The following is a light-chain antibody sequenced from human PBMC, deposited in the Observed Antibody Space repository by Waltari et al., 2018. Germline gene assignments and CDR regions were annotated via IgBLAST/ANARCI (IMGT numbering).Light chain of an antibody. V-gene: IGKV4-1*01. CDR3: QQYYSTPGYT. CDR1: QSILYSSSNKNY. J-gene: IGKJ2*01. Sequence: EIVLTQSPDSLAVSLGERATINCKSSQSILYSSSNKNYLAWYQQKPGQPPKLLIYWASTRESGVPDRFSGSGSGTDFTLTISSLQAEDVAVYYCQQYYSTPGYTFGQGTKLEIK. CDR2: WAS.